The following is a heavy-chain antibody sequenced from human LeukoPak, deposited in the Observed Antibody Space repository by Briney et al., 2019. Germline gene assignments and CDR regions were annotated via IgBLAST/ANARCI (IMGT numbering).Heavy chain of an antibody. J-gene: IGHJ5*02. D-gene: IGHD3-10*01. V-gene: IGHV1-2*02. CDR1: GCTFTGYY. CDR2: INPNSGGT. CDR3: ARDFQPGIWFGELGA. Sequence: GASVKVSCKASGCTFTGYYMHWVRQAPGQGLEWMGWINPNSGGTNYAQKFQGRVTMTRDTSISTAYMELSRLRSDDTAVYYCARDFQPGIWFGELGAWGQGTLVTVSS.